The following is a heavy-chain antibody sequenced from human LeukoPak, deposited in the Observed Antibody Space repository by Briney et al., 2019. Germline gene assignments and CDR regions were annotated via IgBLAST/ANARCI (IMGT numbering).Heavy chain of an antibody. CDR3: ARGRYYHWLYYYYYYYMDV. CDR2: MNPNSGNT. V-gene: IGHV1-8*03. J-gene: IGHJ6*03. Sequence: ASVKVSCKASGYTFTSYDINWVRQATGQGLEWMGWMNPNSGNTGYAQKFQGRITITRNTSIRTAYMELSSLRSEDTAVYYCARGRYYHWLYYYYYYYMDVWGKGTTVTISS. D-gene: IGHD3-22*01. CDR1: GYTFTSYD.